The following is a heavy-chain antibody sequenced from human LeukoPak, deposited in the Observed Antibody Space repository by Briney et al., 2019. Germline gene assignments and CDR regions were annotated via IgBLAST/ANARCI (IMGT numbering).Heavy chain of an antibody. D-gene: IGHD3-10*01. J-gene: IGHJ3*02. V-gene: IGHV3-7*04. CDR1: GFTFSSYW. CDR2: IKQDGSEK. CDR3: TGELWPSDTFNI. Sequence: QPGGSLRLSCAASGFTFSSYWMSWVRQAPGKGLEWVANIKQDGSEKNYMDSVRGRFTISRDNTENSLYLQMNSLRAEDTAVYYCTGELWPSDTFNIWGQGTMVTVSS.